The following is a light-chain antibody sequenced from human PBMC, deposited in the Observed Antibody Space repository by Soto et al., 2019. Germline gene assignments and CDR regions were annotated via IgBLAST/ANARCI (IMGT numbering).Light chain of an antibody. Sequence: EIVLTQSPATLSVSPGERATLSCRASQTVGSNLAWYQQKPGQTPRLLIYGASTRAAGIAARFSGSGSGTDFTLTISSLQSEDFAVYYCQQYNNWPITFGQGTRREI. V-gene: IGKV3-15*01. CDR1: QTVGSN. CDR3: QQYNNWPIT. CDR2: GAS. J-gene: IGKJ5*01.